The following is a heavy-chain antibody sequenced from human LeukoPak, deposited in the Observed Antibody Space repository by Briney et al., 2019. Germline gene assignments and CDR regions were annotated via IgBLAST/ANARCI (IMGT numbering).Heavy chain of an antibody. V-gene: IGHV6-1*01. CDR3: AREKYSGSKQTDAFDI. CDR2: TYYRSKWYN. Sequence: PSQTLSLTCAISGDSVSSNSAAWNWIRRSPSRGLEWLGRTYYRSKWYNDYAVSVKSRITINPDTSKNQFSLQLNSVTPEDTAVYYCAREKYSGSKQTDAFDIWGQGTMVTVSS. D-gene: IGHD5-12*01. CDR1: GDSVSSNSAA. J-gene: IGHJ3*02.